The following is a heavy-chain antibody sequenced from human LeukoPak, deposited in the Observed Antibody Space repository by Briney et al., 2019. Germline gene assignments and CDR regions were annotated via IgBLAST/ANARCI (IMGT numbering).Heavy chain of an antibody. CDR1: GGSISSHY. V-gene: IGHV4-39*07. Sequence: SETLSLTCTVSGGSISSHYWGWIRQPPGKGLEWIASIYYSGDDYYNPSLKSRVTISVDTSKNQFSLKLSFVTAADTAVYYCARGTAAAGTYYFDYWGQGTLVTVSS. CDR3: ARGTAAAGTYYFDY. CDR2: IYYSGDD. D-gene: IGHD6-13*01. J-gene: IGHJ4*02.